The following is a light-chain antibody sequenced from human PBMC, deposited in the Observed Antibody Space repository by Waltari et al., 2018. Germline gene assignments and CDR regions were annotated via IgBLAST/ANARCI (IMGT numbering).Light chain of an antibody. CDR3: MQAINLYT. CDR2: DVS. Sequence: DVVMTQTPLSLSVTPGQPASFSCKSRQDLMYDDGKSYLFCYLQKPGQSPQPLMYDVSSRFSGVPERFSGSGSGTDFTLTISRVEPEDVGVYYCMQAINLYTFGQGTKLEI. V-gene: IGKV2-29*02. CDR1: QDLMYDDGKSY. J-gene: IGKJ2*01.